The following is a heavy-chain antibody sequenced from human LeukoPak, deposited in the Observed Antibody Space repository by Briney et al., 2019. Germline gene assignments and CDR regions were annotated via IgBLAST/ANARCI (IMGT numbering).Heavy chain of an antibody. CDR2: ISAYNGNT. D-gene: IGHD2-2*01. Sequence: GASVKVSCKASGYTFTSYGISWVRQAPGQGLEWMGWISAYNGNTDYAQKFQGRVTMTTDTSTSTAYMELRRLRSDDTAVYYCARVKAYCTSTSCFDYWGQGTLVTVSS. V-gene: IGHV1-18*01. CDR1: GYTFTSYG. CDR3: ARVKAYCTSTSCFDY. J-gene: IGHJ4*02.